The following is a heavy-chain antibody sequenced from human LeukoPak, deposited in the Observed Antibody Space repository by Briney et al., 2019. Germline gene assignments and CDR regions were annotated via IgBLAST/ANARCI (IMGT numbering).Heavy chain of an antibody. V-gene: IGHV4-39*01. CDR3: ARYVVSGAGTYYFDY. Sequence: SETLSLTCTVSGGSISSNNYYWSWIRQPPGREMEWIASINYGGTTYYNPSLKSRVTISVDTSKNQFSLRLSSVTAADTAVYLCARYVVSGAGTYYFDYWGRGSLVTVSS. D-gene: IGHD3-10*01. J-gene: IGHJ4*02. CDR2: INYGGTT. CDR1: GGSISSNNYY.